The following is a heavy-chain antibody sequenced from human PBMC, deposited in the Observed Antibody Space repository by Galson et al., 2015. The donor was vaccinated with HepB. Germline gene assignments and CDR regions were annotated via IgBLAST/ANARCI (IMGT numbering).Heavy chain of an antibody. V-gene: IGHV3-66*01. CDR1: GFTVSSNY. J-gene: IGHJ4*02. CDR2: IYSGGST. Sequence: SLRLSCAASGFTVSSNYMSWVRQAPGKGLEWVSVIYSGGSTYYADSVKGRFTISRDNSKNTLYLQMNSLRAEDTAVYYCARESFYYDSSGYFDYWGQGTLVTVSS. CDR3: ARESFYYDSSGYFDY. D-gene: IGHD3-22*01.